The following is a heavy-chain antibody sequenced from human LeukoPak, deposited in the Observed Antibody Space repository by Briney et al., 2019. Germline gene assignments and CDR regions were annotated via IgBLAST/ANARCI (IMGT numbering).Heavy chain of an antibody. CDR1: GGSISSYY. J-gene: IGHJ4*02. V-gene: IGHV4-4*09. Sequence: SETLSLTCTVSGGSISSYYWSWIRQPPGKGLEWIGYIYTSGSTNYNPSLKSRVTISVDTSKNQFSLKLSSMTAADTAVYYCARKGKWLRFFDYWGQGTLVTVSS. CDR3: ARKGKWLRFFDY. D-gene: IGHD5-12*01. CDR2: IYTSGST.